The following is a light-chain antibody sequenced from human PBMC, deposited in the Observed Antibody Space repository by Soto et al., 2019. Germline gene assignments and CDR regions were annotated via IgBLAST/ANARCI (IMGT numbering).Light chain of an antibody. V-gene: IGKV1-5*01. Sequence: DIQMTQAPSTLSASIGDRVIITCRASQSISHWLAWYTQKPGKAPKPRISDASILESGVPSRFSGSTSGTEFTLTISSLQPDDFATYYCQQYHTYRTFGQGTKVDIK. CDR3: QQYHTYRT. J-gene: IGKJ1*01. CDR2: DAS. CDR1: QSISHW.